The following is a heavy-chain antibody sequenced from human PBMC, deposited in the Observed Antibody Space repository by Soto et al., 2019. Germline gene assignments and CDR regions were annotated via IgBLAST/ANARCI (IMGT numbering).Heavy chain of an antibody. J-gene: IGHJ4*02. Sequence: QVQLVQSGAEVKKPGASVKVSCKASGYTFTNSYIHWVRQAPGQGLEWMALLNPNGGSTNYAQNFQGRVTVTRDTSTSTVYMELTSLTSEDTAVYYCARNLAAGDYWGQGTQVTVSS. V-gene: IGHV1-46*01. CDR3: ARNLAAGDY. D-gene: IGHD6-13*01. CDR2: LNPNGGST. CDR1: GYTFTNSY.